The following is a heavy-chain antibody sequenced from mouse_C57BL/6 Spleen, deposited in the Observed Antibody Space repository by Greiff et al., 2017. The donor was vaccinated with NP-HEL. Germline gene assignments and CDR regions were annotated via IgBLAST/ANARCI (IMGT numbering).Heavy chain of an antibody. CDR1: GYTFTSYG. V-gene: IGHV1-81*01. D-gene: IGHD2-2*01. CDR2: IYPRSGNT. CDR3: ARMGYGYDGGY. J-gene: IGHJ2*01. Sequence: QVQLQQSGAELARPGASVKLSCKASGYTFTSYGISWVKQRTGRRPEWIGEIYPRSGNTYYNEKFKGKATLTADKSSSPAYMELRSLTSEDSAVYFCARMGYGYDGGYWGQGTTLTVSS.